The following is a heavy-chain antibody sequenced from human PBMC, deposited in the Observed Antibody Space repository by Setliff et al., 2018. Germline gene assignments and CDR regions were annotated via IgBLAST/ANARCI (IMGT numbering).Heavy chain of an antibody. D-gene: IGHD4-17*01. CDR2: TYPGDSDT. CDR3: ARHSDYGGNLYNWFDP. CDR1: GYSFTSYW. V-gene: IGHV5-51*01. Sequence: GESLKISCKGSGYSFTSYWIGWVRQMPGKGLEWMGITYPGDSDTRYSPSFQGQVTISADKSISTAYLQWSSLKASDTAMYYCARHSDYGGNLYNWFDPWGQGTLVTVS. J-gene: IGHJ5*02.